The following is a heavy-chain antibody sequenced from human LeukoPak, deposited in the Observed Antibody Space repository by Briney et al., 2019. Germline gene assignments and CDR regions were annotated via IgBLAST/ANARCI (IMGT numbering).Heavy chain of an antibody. D-gene: IGHD6-19*01. V-gene: IGHV3-23*01. Sequence: TGGSLRLSCAASGFTFSSYAMSWVRQAPGKGREWVSAISGSGGSTYYADSVKGRFTISRDNSKNTLYLQMNSLRAEDTAVYYCAKDTPSSSIAVTQFDYWGQGTLVTVSS. CDR2: ISGSGGST. CDR3: AKDTPSSSIAVTQFDY. J-gene: IGHJ4*02. CDR1: GFTFSSYA.